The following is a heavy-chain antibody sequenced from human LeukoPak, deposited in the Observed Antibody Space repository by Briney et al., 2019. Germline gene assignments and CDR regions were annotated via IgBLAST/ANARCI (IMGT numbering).Heavy chain of an antibody. J-gene: IGHJ5*02. CDR3: ARYDFWSGSNWFEP. Sequence: ASVKVSCKASGYTFTSYDINWVRQATGQGLEWMGWMNPNSGNTGYAQKFQGRVTITRNTSISTAYMELSSLRSEDAAVYYCARYDFWSGSNWFEPWGQGTLVTVSS. CDR1: GYTFTSYD. D-gene: IGHD3-3*01. V-gene: IGHV1-8*03. CDR2: MNPNSGNT.